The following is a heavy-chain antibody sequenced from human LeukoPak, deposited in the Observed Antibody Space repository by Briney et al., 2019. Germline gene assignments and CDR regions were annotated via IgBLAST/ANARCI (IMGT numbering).Heavy chain of an antibody. CDR2: IYYSGNT. V-gene: IGHV4-39*01. CDR1: GGSISSSSYY. D-gene: IGHD4-17*01. Sequence: SETLSLTCTVSGGSISSSSYYWGWIRQPPGKGLEWIGSIYYSGNTYYNPSLKSRVTISVDTSKNQFSLKLSSVTAADTAVYYCARQVTVTIYYFDYWSQGTLSPSPQ. J-gene: IGHJ4*02. CDR3: ARQVTVTIYYFDY.